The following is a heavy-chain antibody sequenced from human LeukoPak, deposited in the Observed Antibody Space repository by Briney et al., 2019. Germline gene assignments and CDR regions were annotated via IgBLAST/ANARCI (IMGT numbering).Heavy chain of an antibody. V-gene: IGHV3-7*01. D-gene: IGHD3-22*01. J-gene: IGHJ4*02. CDR3: ARALADYYDSSGYYYGSFDY. Sequence: GGSLRLSCAASGFTFSSYWMSWVRQAPGKGLEWVANIKQDGSEKYYVDSVKGRFTISRDNAKNSLYLQMNSLRAEDTAVYYCARALADYYDSSGYYYGSFDYWGQGTLVTASS. CDR1: GFTFSSYW. CDR2: IKQDGSEK.